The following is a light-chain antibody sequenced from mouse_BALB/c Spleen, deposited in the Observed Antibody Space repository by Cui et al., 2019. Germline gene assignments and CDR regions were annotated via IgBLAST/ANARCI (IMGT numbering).Light chain of an antibody. CDR2: NAK. J-gene: IGKJ2*01. Sequence: DMQMTQSRACLSASVGEIVTITCRASENIYSYLAWYQQKQGKSPQLLVYNAKTLAEGVPSRFSGSGSGTQFSLKINSLQPEDFGSYYCQQHYGTPYTFGGGTKLEIK. CDR1: ENIYSY. CDR3: QQHYGTPYT. V-gene: IGKV12-44*01.